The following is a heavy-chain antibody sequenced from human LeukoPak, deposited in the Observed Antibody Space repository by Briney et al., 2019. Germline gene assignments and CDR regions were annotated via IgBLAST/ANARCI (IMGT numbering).Heavy chain of an antibody. D-gene: IGHD1-26*01. CDR2: IDWDDDK. J-gene: IGHJ4*02. CDR1: GFSLTTSKMC. CDR3: ARKNSGSYFDY. Sequence: SGPALVKPTQTLTLTCTFSGFSLTTSKMCVNWIRQPPGKALEWLARIDWDDDKYHSTSLKTRLTISKDTSKNQVVLTMTNMDPMDTATYYCARKNSGSYFDYWGQGTLVTVSS. V-gene: IGHV2-70*11.